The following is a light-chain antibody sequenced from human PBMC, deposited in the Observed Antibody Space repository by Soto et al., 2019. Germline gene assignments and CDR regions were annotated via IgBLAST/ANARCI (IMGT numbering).Light chain of an antibody. CDR1: QSVNIY. Sequence: EIVLTQSPATLSLSPGERATLSCRASQSVNIYLAWYQQKPGQAPRLLIYDASNRATGSPARFSGSGSGTDFTLTISSLEPEDIAVYYCQQRSNWRVTFGGGTKVEIK. J-gene: IGKJ4*01. V-gene: IGKV3-11*01. CDR2: DAS. CDR3: QQRSNWRVT.